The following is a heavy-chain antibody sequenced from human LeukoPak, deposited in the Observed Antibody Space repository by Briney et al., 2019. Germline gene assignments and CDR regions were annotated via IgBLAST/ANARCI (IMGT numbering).Heavy chain of an antibody. CDR1: GFTVSSNY. CDR2: IYSGGST. J-gene: IGHJ4*02. V-gene: IGHV3-53*01. Sequence: PGGSLRLSCAASGFTVSSNYMSWVRQAPGKGLEWVSVIYSGGSTYYADSVKGRFTISRDNSKNTLYLQMNSLRAEDTAVYYCARGDIAAALEFDYWGQGTLVTVSS. CDR3: ARGDIAAALEFDY. D-gene: IGHD6-13*01.